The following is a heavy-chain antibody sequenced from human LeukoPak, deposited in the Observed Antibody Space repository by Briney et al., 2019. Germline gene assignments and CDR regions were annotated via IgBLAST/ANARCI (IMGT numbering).Heavy chain of an antibody. CDR2: ISNSGDTR. CDR3: ARDLSGSWSFDY. Sequence: GGSLRLSCAACRFTFSAYSMNWVCQAPGKGLEWLSYISNSGDTRYYADSVKGRFTISRDNAQNSLYLRMNSLRVEDTAVYYCARDLSGSWSFDYWGQGTLVTVSS. CDR1: RFTFSAYS. J-gene: IGHJ4*02. D-gene: IGHD6-13*01. V-gene: IGHV3-48*01.